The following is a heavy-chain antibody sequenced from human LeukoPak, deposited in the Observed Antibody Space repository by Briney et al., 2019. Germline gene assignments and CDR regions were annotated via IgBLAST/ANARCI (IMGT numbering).Heavy chain of an antibody. D-gene: IGHD6-19*01. J-gene: IGHJ4*02. CDR2: ISGSGGST. CDR1: GFTFSSYA. V-gene: IGHV3-23*01. CDR3: ARDAGEAVTGTIYDC. Sequence: PGGSLRLSCAASGFTFSSYAMSWVRQAPGKGLEWVSAISGSGGSTYYADSVKGRFTISRDNSKNTLYLQMNSLRAEDTAVYYCARDAGEAVTGTIYDCWGQGTLVTVSS.